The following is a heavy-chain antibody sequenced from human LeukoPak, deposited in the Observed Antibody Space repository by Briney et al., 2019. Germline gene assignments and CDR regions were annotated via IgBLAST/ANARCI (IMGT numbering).Heavy chain of an antibody. Sequence: SETLSLTCTVSGGSISTYYWSWIRQPPGKGLEWIGYVYYSGSTDYNPSLESRVTISVDTSKSQFSLNLSSMTAADTAVYYCARDYGGKSYLDYWGQGILVTVSS. J-gene: IGHJ4*02. CDR3: ARDYGGKSYLDY. D-gene: IGHD4-23*01. CDR2: VYYSGST. CDR1: GGSISTYY. V-gene: IGHV4-59*01.